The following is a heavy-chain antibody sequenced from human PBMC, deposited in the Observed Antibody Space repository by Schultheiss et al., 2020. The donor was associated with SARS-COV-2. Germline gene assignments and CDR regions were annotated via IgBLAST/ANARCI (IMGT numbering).Heavy chain of an antibody. CDR2: IYYSGST. J-gene: IGHJ4*02. CDR1: GGSISSSSYY. D-gene: IGHD2-2*02. Sequence: SETLSLTCTVSGGSISSSSYYWGWIRQPPGKGLEWIGSIYYSGSTNYNPSLKSRVTISVDTSKNQFSLKLSSVTAADTAVYYCARARTTLPERAGWVVVPAAIPGRGVYDYWGQGTLVTVSS. V-gene: IGHV4-39*07. CDR3: ARARTTLPERAGWVVVPAAIPGRGVYDY.